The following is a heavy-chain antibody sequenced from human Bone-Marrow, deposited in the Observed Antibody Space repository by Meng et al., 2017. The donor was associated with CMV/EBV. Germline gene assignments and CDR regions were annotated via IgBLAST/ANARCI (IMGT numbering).Heavy chain of an antibody. CDR3: ARDRTGDCSSTTCYNYYYYYGMDV. CDR1: GGTFTRYA. J-gene: IGHJ6*01. CDR2: IIPFFGMA. D-gene: IGHD2-2*02. V-gene: IGHV1-69*05. Sequence: SGKVSCKVSGGTFTRYAFSWVRQAPGQGLEWMGGIIPFFGMAHYAQRFQGRVTITTDESTSTVYMELSSLSSEDTAVYYCARDRTGDCSSTTCYNYYYYYGMDVWGQGTTVTVDS.